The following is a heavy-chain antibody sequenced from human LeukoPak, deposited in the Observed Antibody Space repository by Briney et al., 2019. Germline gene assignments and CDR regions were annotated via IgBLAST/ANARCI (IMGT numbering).Heavy chain of an antibody. CDR3: TRTPLQTGALRG. V-gene: IGHV3-66*01. CDR1: GFTVSSNY. D-gene: IGHD7-27*01. Sequence: GGSLRLSCAASGFTVSSNYMSWVRQAPGKGLEWLGVIYNGGSTYYADSVKGRFTISRDDSKNTLSLQMNGLRAEDTAVYYCTRTPLQTGALRGWGQGSLVTVSS. CDR2: IYNGGST. J-gene: IGHJ4*02.